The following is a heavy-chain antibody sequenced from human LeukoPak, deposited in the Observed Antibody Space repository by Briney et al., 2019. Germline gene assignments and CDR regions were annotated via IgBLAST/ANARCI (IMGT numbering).Heavy chain of an antibody. D-gene: IGHD3-10*01. Sequence: ASVKVSCKASGYTFTSYGLSWVRQAPGQGLEWMGWISAYNGNTKYAQKFQGRVTMTTDTSTRTAYIELRSLRSDDTAVYYCARDYDFGSGSYDYWGQGTLVTVSS. CDR1: GYTFTSYG. J-gene: IGHJ4*02. CDR3: ARDYDFGSGSYDY. V-gene: IGHV1-18*01. CDR2: ISAYNGNT.